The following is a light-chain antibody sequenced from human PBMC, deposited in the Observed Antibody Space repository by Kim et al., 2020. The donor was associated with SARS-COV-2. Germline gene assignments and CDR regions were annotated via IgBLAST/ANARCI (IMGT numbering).Light chain of an antibody. Sequence: SALTQPASVSGSPRQSITISCTGTSSDVGSYNLVSWYQQHPGKASKLMIYEVSKRPSGVSNRFSGSKSGNTASLTISGLQAEDEADYYCCSYAGSSTYVFGTGTKVTVL. CDR1: SSDVGSYNL. CDR2: EVS. V-gene: IGLV2-23*02. CDR3: CSYAGSSTYV. J-gene: IGLJ1*01.